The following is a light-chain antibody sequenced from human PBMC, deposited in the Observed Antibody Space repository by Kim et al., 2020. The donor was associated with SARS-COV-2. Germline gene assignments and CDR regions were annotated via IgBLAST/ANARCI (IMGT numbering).Light chain of an antibody. CDR2: DAS. CDR1: QSVSSSY. CDR3: QQYVRSPNT. V-gene: IGKV3-20*01. J-gene: IGKJ2*01. Sequence: GERATPACRASQSVSSSYIGYLAWYQQKPGQAPRLLIDDASTRATGISDRFSGDGYETDFTLTISRLEPEDVAIYYCQQYVRSPNTFGQGTKLEI.